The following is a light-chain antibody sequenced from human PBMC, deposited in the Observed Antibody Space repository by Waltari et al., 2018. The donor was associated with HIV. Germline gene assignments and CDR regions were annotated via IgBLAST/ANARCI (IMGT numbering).Light chain of an antibody. V-gene: IGKV4-1*01. CDR1: QSVLYTSNNNNY. CDR2: WAS. CDR3: QQYYSVPWT. J-gene: IGKJ1*01. Sequence: DIVMTKSPDSLAVSLGERATFNCTSHQSVLYTSNNNNYLAWYQQKPGQPPKLLFYWASARESGVPDRFSGSGSETDFTLTISGLQAEDVAVYYCQQYYSVPWTFGQGTKVEIK.